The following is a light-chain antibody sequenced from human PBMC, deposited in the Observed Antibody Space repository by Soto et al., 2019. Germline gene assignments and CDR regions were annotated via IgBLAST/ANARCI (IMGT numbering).Light chain of an antibody. CDR2: GAS. CDR3: QQYGSSPPIT. V-gene: IGKV3-20*01. J-gene: IGKJ5*01. CDR1: QSVSSSY. Sequence: EIELMQSPGTLSLSPGERATLSCRASQSVSSSYLAWYQQKPGQAPRLLIYGASSRATGIPDRFSGSGSGTDFTLTISRLEPEDFAVYYCQQYGSSPPITFGQGTRLEI.